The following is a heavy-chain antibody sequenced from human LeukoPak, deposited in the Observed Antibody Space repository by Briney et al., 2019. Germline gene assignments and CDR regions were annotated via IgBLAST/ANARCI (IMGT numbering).Heavy chain of an antibody. J-gene: IGHJ4*02. CDR2: ISSSSSYI. CDR1: GFTFSSYS. Sequence: GGSLRLSCAASGFTFSSYSMNWVRQAPGKGLEWVSSISSSSSYIYYADSVKGRFTISRDNAKNSLYLQMNSLRAEDTAVYYCARVGPWGLGGYSSWGQGTLVTVSS. D-gene: IGHD5-18*01. V-gene: IGHV3-21*01. CDR3: ARVGPWGLGGYSS.